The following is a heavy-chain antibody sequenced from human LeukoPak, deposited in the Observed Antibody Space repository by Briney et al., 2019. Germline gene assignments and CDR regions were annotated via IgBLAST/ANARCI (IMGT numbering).Heavy chain of an antibody. Sequence: GGSLRLSCAASGFTFSSYWIHWVRQAPGKGLVWVSRINSDGSSTSYADSVKGRFTISRDNAKNTLSLQMNSLRAEDTAVYYCARAPKYGGLFYWGQGTLVTVSS. CDR3: ARAPKYGGLFY. V-gene: IGHV3-74*01. J-gene: IGHJ4*02. CDR1: GFTFSSYW. CDR2: INSDGSST. D-gene: IGHD4/OR15-4a*01.